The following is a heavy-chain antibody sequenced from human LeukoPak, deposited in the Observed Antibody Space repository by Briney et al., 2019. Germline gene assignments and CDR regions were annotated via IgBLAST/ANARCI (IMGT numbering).Heavy chain of an antibody. J-gene: IGHJ6*03. Sequence: GGSLRLSCAASGFTFSSYWMSWVRQAPGKGLEWVANIKQGGSEKYYVDSVKGRFTISRDNAKNSLYLQMNSLRAEDTAVYYCAREKWELYYYYMDVWGKGTTVTVSS. CDR1: GFTFSSYW. D-gene: IGHD1-26*01. CDR3: AREKWELYYYYMDV. V-gene: IGHV3-7*01. CDR2: IKQGGSEK.